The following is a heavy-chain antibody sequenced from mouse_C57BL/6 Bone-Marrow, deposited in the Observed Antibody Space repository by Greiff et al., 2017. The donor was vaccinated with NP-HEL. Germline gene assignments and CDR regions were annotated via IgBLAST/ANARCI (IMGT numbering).Heavy chain of an antibody. Sequence: EVQRVESEGGLVQPGSSMKLSCTASGFTFSDYYMAWVRQVPEKGLEWVANINYDGSSTYYLDSLKSRFIISRDNAKNILYLQMSSLKSEDTATYYCARIHYSNFYYFDYWGQGTTLTVSS. CDR3: ARIHYSNFYYFDY. CDR2: INYDGSST. D-gene: IGHD2-5*01. J-gene: IGHJ2*01. CDR1: GFTFSDYY. V-gene: IGHV5-16*01.